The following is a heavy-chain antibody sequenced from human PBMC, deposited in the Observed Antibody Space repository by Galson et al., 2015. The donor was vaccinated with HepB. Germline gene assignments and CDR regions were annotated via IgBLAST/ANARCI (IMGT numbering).Heavy chain of an antibody. V-gene: IGHV3-53*01. CDR2: IYSGGST. CDR3: ANSGDFDAFDI. D-gene: IGHD1-26*01. CDR1: GFTVSSNY. J-gene: IGHJ3*02. Sequence: SLRLSCAASGFTVSSNYMSWVRQAPGKGLEWVSVIYSGGSTYYADSVKGRFTISRDNSKNTLYLQMNSLRAEDTAVYYCANSGDFDAFDIWGQGTMVTVSS.